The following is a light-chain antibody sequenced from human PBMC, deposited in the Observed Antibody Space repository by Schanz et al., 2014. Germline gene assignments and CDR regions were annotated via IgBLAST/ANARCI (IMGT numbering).Light chain of an antibody. J-gene: IGLJ1*01. V-gene: IGLV2-8*01. CDR3: SSYGGSHNYV. Sequence: QSALTQPPSASGSPGQSVTISCTGTSSDVGNYNFVSWYQHHPGKAPKLMIYEVSKRPSGVPERFSGSKSGNTASLTVSGHQGEDEADYYCSSYGGSHNYVFGTGTKLPLL. CDR1: SSDVGNYNF. CDR2: EVS.